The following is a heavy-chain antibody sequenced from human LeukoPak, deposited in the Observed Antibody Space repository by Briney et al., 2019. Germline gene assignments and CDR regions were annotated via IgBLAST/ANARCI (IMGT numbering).Heavy chain of an antibody. CDR2: IRSEAFGGTT. J-gene: IGHJ4*02. CDR1: GFTFGDYD. V-gene: IGHV3-49*03. Sequence: PGGSLRLSCTASGFTFGDYDMTWFRQAPGKGLEWVGFIRSEAFGGTTEYAASVKGRFTISRDDSKSIAYLQMNSLKSEDAAVYYCTRDQTPYYWGQGTLVTVSS. CDR3: TRDQTPYY.